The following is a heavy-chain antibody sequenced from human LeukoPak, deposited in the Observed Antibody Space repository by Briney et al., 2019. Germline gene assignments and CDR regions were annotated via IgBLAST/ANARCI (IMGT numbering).Heavy chain of an antibody. CDR2: INHSGST. CDR1: GGSFSVYY. V-gene: IGHV4-34*01. Sequence: SETLSLTCAVYGGSFSVYYWSWIRQPPGKGLEWIGEINHSGSTNYNPSLKSRITISVDTSKNQFSLKLSSVTAADTAVYYCANRLWWSRRDNPFDPWGQGTLVTVAS. D-gene: IGHD4/OR15-4a*01. J-gene: IGHJ5*02. CDR3: ANRLWWSRRDNPFDP.